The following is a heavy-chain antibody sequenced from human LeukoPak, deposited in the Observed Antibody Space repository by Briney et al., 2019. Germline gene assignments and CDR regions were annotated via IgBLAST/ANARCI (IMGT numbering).Heavy chain of an antibody. V-gene: IGHV3-23*01. D-gene: IGHD3-22*01. CDR2: ISGSGGST. Sequence: GGSLRLSCAASGFTFSSYAMSWVRQAPGKGLEWVSAISGSGGSTYYADSVKGRFTLSRDNAKNTLYLQMNSLRAEDTAVYYCVRDDDRPDNGLDYWGQGTLVTVSS. CDR1: GFTFSSYA. CDR3: VRDDDRPDNGLDY. J-gene: IGHJ4*02.